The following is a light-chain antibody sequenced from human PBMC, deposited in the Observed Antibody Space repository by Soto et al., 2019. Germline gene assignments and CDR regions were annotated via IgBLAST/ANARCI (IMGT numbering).Light chain of an antibody. Sequence: EIVLTQSPGTLSLSPGERATLSCRASQTITGNNLAWYQQKRGQAPRLLIYGASRRATGIPDRFSGSGSGTDFTLTISRLEPEDFAGYFCQQYSDPSWTLGQGTKVDIK. CDR1: QTITGNN. V-gene: IGKV3-20*01. J-gene: IGKJ1*01. CDR3: QQYSDPSWT. CDR2: GAS.